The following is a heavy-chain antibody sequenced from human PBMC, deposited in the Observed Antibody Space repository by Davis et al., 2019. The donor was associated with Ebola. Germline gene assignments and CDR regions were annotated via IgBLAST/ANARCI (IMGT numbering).Heavy chain of an antibody. V-gene: IGHV4-39*07. J-gene: IGHJ4*02. Sequence: MPSETLSLTCTVSGGSISSSSYYWGWIRQPPGKGLEWIGGIYYSGSTYYNPSLKSRVTISVDTSKNQFSLKLSSVTAADTAVYYCARGGHRWLQLIDYWGQGTLVTVSS. CDR2: IYYSGST. CDR1: GGSISSSSYY. D-gene: IGHD5-24*01. CDR3: ARGGHRWLQLIDY.